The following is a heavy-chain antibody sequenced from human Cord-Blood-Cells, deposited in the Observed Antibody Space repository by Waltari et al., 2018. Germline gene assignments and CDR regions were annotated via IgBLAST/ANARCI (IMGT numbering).Heavy chain of an antibody. CDR1: GFTFSSYW. CDR3: ARDLMDIVATIFYYYGMDV. V-gene: IGHV3-7*01. Sequence: EVQLVESGGGLVQPGGSLRLSCAASGFTFSSYWMSWVRQAPGKGLEWVVNIKQDGSEKYYVDSVKGRFTISRDNAKNSLYLQMNSLRAEDTAVYYCARDLMDIVATIFYYYGMDVWGQGTTVTVSS. J-gene: IGHJ6*02. CDR2: IKQDGSEK. D-gene: IGHD5-12*01.